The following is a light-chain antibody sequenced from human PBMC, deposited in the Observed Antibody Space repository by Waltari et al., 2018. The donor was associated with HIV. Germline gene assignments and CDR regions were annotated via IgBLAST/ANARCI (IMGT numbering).Light chain of an antibody. CDR2: EVT. Sequence: QSALTQPPSASGSPGQSVTISCTGTSSDVGGYNYVSWYQQHPGNAPKLIIYEVTERPAGVPDRFSGSKSGNTASLTVSGLQAEDDADYYCSSYAGSNNLVFGGGTKLTVV. V-gene: IGLV2-8*01. J-gene: IGLJ2*01. CDR3: SSYAGSNNLV. CDR1: SSDVGGYNY.